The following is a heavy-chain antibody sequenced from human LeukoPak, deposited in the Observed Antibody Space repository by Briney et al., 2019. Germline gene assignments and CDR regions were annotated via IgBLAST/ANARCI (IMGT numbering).Heavy chain of an antibody. CDR1: GYTFSGYY. CDR3: ARDYCSSTSCYFDY. V-gene: IGHV1-18*04. D-gene: IGHD2-2*01. CDR2: IKPDSGDT. J-gene: IGHJ4*02. Sequence: ASVKVSCKASGYTFSGYYIHWVRQAPGQGLEWMGLIKPDSGDTNYALKLQGRVTMTTDTSTSTAYMELRSLRSDDTAVYYCARDYCSSTSCYFDYWGQGTLVTVSS.